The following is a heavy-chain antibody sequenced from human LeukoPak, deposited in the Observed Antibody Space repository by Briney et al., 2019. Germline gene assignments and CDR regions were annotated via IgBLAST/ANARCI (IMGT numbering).Heavy chain of an antibody. J-gene: IGHJ4*02. D-gene: IGHD3-10*01. CDR2: ISGSGGST. Sequence: GGSLRLSCAASGFTFSSYAMSWVRQAPGKGLEWVSAISGSGGSTYYADSVKGRFTISRDNAKNSLYLQMNSLRAEDTAVYYCARVYGSGSYIGYWGQGTLVTVSS. V-gene: IGHV3-23*01. CDR3: ARVYGSGSYIGY. CDR1: GFTFSSYA.